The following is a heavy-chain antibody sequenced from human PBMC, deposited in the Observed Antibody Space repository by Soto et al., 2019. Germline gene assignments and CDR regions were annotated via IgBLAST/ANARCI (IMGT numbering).Heavy chain of an antibody. D-gene: IGHD3-16*01. J-gene: IGHJ4*02. CDR1: GFTVSRNY. V-gene: IGHV3-66*01. Sequence: GGSLRLSCAASGFTVSRNYMTWVRQAPGKGLEWVSVIYSGGSTDYADSVKGRFTTSRDNSKNTLYLQMNSLRTEDTAVYYCARDPHLGEGELRWGRGTLVTVSS. CDR3: ARDPHLGEGELR. CDR2: IYSGGST.